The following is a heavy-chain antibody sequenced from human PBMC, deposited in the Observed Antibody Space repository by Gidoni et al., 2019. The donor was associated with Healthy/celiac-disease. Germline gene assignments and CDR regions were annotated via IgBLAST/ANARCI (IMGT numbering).Heavy chain of an antibody. D-gene: IGHD4-17*01. CDR2: MNPNSGNT. V-gene: IGHV1-8*01. J-gene: IGHJ6*02. CDR3: ARSGDYGYYYYGMDV. CDR1: GYTFTSYD. Sequence: QVQLVQSGAEVKKPGASVKVSCKASGYTFTSYDMNWVRQAPGQGLEWRGWMNPNSGNTGYAQKFQGRVTMTRNTSISTAYMELSSLRSEDTAVYYCARSGDYGYYYYGMDVWGQGTTVTVSS.